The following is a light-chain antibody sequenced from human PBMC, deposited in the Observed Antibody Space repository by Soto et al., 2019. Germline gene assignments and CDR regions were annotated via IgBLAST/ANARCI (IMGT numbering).Light chain of an antibody. Sequence: EIVMTQSPATLSVSPGERATLSCRASQSVSSNLAWYQQTRGQAPRLLIYYISTRATGIPARFSGSGSGTEFTLTINSLQSEDSAVYYCQQHNQWPITFGQGTRLEIK. V-gene: IGKV3D-15*01. CDR3: QQHNQWPIT. J-gene: IGKJ5*01. CDR1: QSVSSN. CDR2: YIS.